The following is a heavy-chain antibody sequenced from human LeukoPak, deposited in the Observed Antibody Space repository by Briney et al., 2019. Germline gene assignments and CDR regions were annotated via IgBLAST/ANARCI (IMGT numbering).Heavy chain of an antibody. CDR1: GYTLTELS. Sequence: ASVKVSCKVSGYTLTELSMHWVRQAPGKGLEWMGGFDPEDGETIYAQKFQGRVTMTEDTSTDTAYMELSSLRSEDTAVYFCATSPLALAAADAVAFDYWGQGTLVTVSS. CDR3: ATSPLALAAADAVAFDY. CDR2: FDPEDGET. D-gene: IGHD6-13*01. V-gene: IGHV1-24*01. J-gene: IGHJ4*02.